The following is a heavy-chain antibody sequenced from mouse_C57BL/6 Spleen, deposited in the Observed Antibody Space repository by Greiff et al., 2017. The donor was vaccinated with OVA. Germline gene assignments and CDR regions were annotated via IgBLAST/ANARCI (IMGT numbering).Heavy chain of an antibody. CDR1: GFTFSDYY. D-gene: IGHD2-12*01. J-gene: IGHJ4*01. CDR3: ARDYDVGAMDY. CDR2: INYDGSST. V-gene: IGHV5-16*01. Sequence: EVMLVESEGGLVQPGSSMKLSCTASGFTFSDYYMAWVRQVPEKGLEWVANINYDGSSTYYLDSLKSRFIISRDNAKNILYLQMSSLKSEDTATYYCARDYDVGAMDYWGQGTSVTVSS.